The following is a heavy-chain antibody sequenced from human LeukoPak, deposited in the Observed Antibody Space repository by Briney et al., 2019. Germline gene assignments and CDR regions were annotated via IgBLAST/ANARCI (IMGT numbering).Heavy chain of an antibody. J-gene: IGHJ6*03. CDR2: INPTGDST. V-gene: IGHV1-46*01. Sequence: ASVKVPCKASGYTFTSYYMHWVRQAPGQGLEWMGLINPTGDSTGYAQKFQGRVTLTRDMSTSTDYMELSSLRSEDTAVYYCARDGQLADYYYYYMDVWGKGTTVTVS. D-gene: IGHD6-6*01. CDR1: GYTFTSYY. CDR3: ARDGQLADYYYYYMDV.